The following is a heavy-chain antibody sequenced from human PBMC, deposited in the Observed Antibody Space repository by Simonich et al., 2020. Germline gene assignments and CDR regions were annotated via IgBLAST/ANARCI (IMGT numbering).Heavy chain of an antibody. CDR2: IYYREST. D-gene: IGHD5-12*01. V-gene: IGHV4-59*08. Sequence: QVQLQESGPGLVKPSETLSLTCTVSGGSISSYYWSWIRQPPGKGLEWIGYIYYRESTNYNPSHKSRVTISVDTSKNQFSLKLSSVTAADTAVYYCARHDRWLQFYFDYWGQGTLVTVSS. J-gene: IGHJ4*02. CDR3: ARHDRWLQFYFDY. CDR1: GGSISSYY.